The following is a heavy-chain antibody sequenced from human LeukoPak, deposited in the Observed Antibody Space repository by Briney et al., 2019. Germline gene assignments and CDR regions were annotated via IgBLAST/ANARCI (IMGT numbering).Heavy chain of an antibody. D-gene: IGHD4-23*01. V-gene: IGHV3-48*04. CDR3: ARGLYGGNTVGFNY. Sequence: GGSLRLSCAASGFTFSSYGMSWVRQAPGKGLEWVSAISSSGSTIYYADSVKGRFTISRDNAKNSLYLQMNSLRAEDTAVYYCARGLYGGNTVGFNYWGQGTLVAVSS. CDR2: ISSSGSTI. J-gene: IGHJ4*02. CDR1: GFTFSSYG.